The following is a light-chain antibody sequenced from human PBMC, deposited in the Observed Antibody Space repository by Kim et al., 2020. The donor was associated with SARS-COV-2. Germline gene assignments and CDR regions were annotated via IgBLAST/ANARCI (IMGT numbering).Light chain of an antibody. CDR1: SRDVGGYNY. CDR3: ISYAGSNRLI. J-gene: IGLJ2*01. Sequence: GQSVTSSCTGTSRDVGGYNYVSWHQQHPGKAPKLMIYEVNKRPSGVPDRFSGSKSGNTASLTVSGLQAEDEAQYYCISYAGSNRLIFGGGTKLTVL. V-gene: IGLV2-8*01. CDR2: EVN.